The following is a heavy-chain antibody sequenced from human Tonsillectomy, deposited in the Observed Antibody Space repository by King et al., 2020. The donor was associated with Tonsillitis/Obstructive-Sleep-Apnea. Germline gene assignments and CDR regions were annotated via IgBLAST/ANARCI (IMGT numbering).Heavy chain of an antibody. J-gene: IGHJ4*02. CDR2: ISAYNGNT. V-gene: IGHV1-18*01. Sequence: QVQLVESGAEVKKPGASVTVSCTASGYTFTSYGISWVRQAPGQGLEWMGWISAYNGNTNYAQKLQGRVTMTTDTSTSTAYMELRSLRSDDTAVYYCARDYCSSTSCYARYFDYWGQGTLVTVSS. D-gene: IGHD2-2*01. CDR3: ARDYCSSTSCYARYFDY. CDR1: GYTFTSYG.